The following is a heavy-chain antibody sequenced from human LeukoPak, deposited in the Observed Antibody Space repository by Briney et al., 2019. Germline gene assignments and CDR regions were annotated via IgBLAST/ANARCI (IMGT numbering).Heavy chain of an antibody. CDR2: IDYSGST. Sequence: NPSETLSLTCTVSGGSISTYYWSWIRQPPGKGLEWIAYIDYSGSTNYNPSLKSRVTISVDTSKNQFSLKLSSVTAADTAVYYCARVSSGWPGFDYWGQGTLVTVSS. D-gene: IGHD6-19*01. J-gene: IGHJ4*02. CDR1: GGSISTYY. CDR3: ARVSSGWPGFDY. V-gene: IGHV4-59*01.